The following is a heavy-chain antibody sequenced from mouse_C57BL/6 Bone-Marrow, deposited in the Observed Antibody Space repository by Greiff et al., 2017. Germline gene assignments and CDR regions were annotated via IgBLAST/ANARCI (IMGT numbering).Heavy chain of an antibody. J-gene: IGHJ2*01. CDR1: GYTFTSYW. CDR2: IDPSDSYT. Sequence: QVQLKQPGAELVMPGASVKLSCKASGYTFTSYWMHWVKQRPGQGLEWIGEIDPSDSYTNYNQKFKGKSTLTVDKSSSTAYMQLSSLTSEDSAVYYCARCTTVVATYYFDYWGQGTTLTVSS. V-gene: IGHV1-69*01. D-gene: IGHD1-1*01. CDR3: ARCTTVVATYYFDY.